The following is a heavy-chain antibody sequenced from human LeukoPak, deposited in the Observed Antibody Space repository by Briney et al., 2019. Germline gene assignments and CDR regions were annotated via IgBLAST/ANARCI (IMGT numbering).Heavy chain of an antibody. D-gene: IGHD6-13*01. J-gene: IGHJ5*02. Sequence: ASVKVSCKASGYTFTSYYMHWVRQAPGQGLEWMGIINPSGGSTSYAQKFQGRVTMTRDMSTSTVYMELSSLRSEDTAVYYCAKMRDSSSWPYNWFDPWGQGTLVTVSS. CDR3: AKMRDSSSWPYNWFDP. CDR2: INPSGGST. V-gene: IGHV1-46*01. CDR1: GYTFTSYY.